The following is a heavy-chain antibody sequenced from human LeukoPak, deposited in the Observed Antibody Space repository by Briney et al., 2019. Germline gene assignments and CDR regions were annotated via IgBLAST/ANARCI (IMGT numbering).Heavy chain of an antibody. CDR3: GKATAGYSSGQKPAWPVDY. CDR2: IFGSGDSP. J-gene: IGHJ4*02. CDR1: GFTFYSFD. D-gene: IGHD5-18*01. Sequence: PGGPLRLPCEASGFTFYSFDMLWVRQAPGKGLEWIAGIFGSGDSPQYADSVKGRFTISRDNSKNTVYLQINSLRAEDTAVYYCGKATAGYSSGQKPAWPVDYWGQGTLVTVSS. V-gene: IGHV3-23*01.